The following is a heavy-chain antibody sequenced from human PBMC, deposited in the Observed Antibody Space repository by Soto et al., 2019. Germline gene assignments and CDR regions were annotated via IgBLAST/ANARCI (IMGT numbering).Heavy chain of an antibody. V-gene: IGHV3-33*01. CDR2: LWSYWSTGTNE. Sequence: PGGSLRLSCAASGFTFSSYGMHWVRQAPGKGLEWVAVLWSYWSTGTNEYYADSVKGRFTISRDNSENMLYLQMNSLRGEDTAVYYCARVGGSYYFDHWGQGTLVTVSS. J-gene: IGHJ4*02. CDR1: GFTFSSYG. D-gene: IGHD3-16*01. CDR3: ARVGGSYYFDH.